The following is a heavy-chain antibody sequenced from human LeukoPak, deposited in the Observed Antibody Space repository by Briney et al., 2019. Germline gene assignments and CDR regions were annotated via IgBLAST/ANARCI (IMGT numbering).Heavy chain of an antibody. CDR2: IYYSGST. CDR1: GGSISSYY. V-gene: IGHV4-59*01. D-gene: IGHD7-27*01. J-gene: IGHJ4*02. CDR3: ARSHEGTGQGRLVLNY. Sequence: PSETLSLTCTVSGGSISSYYWSWIRQPPGKGLEWIGYIYYSGSTNYNPSLKSRVTISVDTSKNQFSLKLSSVTAADTAVYYCARSHEGTGQGRLVLNYWGQGTLVTVSS.